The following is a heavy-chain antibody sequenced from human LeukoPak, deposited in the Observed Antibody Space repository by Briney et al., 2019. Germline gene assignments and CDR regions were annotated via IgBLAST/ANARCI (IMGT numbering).Heavy chain of an antibody. CDR3: AREIPDSSSWFIDY. CDR1: GGSISRYY. D-gene: IGHD6-13*01. V-gene: IGHV4-59*01. Sequence: SETLSLTCTVSGGSISRYYWSWIRQPPGKGLEWIGYIYYSGSTNYNPSLKSRVTISVDTSKNQFSLKLSSVTAADTAVYYCAREIPDSSSWFIDYWGQGTLVTVSS. J-gene: IGHJ4*02. CDR2: IYYSGST.